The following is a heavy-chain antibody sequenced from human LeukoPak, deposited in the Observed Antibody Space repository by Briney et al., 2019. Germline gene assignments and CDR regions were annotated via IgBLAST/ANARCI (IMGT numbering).Heavy chain of an antibody. J-gene: IGHJ5*02. V-gene: IGHV4-34*01. CDR2: INDSGST. D-gene: IGHD3-16*01. CDR3: ARGSGRLGPS. Sequence: SETLSLTCAVYGGSFSGYYWSWIRQPPGKGLEWIGEINDSGSTNYNPSLKSRVTISVDTSKNQFSLKLSSVTAADTAVYYCARGSGRLGPSWGQGTLVTVSS. CDR1: GGSFSGYY.